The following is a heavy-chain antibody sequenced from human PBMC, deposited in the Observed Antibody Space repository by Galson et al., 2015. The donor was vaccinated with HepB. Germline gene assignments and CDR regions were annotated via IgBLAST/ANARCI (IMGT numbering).Heavy chain of an antibody. CDR1: GFTFTDYY. CDR3: AREDRGYSGYGGY. Sequence: SLRLSCAASGFTFTDYYMRWIRQAPGKGLEWVSYISCSSSYTNYADSVKGRFTIPRDNAKNSLYLQMNSLRAEDTAVYYCAREDRGYSGYGGYWGQGTLVTVSS. CDR2: ISCSSSYT. J-gene: IGHJ4*02. D-gene: IGHD5-12*01. V-gene: IGHV3-11*06.